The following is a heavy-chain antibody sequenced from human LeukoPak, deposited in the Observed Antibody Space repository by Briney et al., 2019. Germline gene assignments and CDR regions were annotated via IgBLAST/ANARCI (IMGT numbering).Heavy chain of an antibody. D-gene: IGHD3-10*01. CDR2: ISSGGSNE. V-gene: IGHV3-30*01. Sequence: GGSLRLSCAASGFTFSSYAMHWVRQAPGKGLEWVSVISSGGSNEYYADSVKGRFTISRDNSKNTLFLQLNSLRAEDTAVYYCARDSPYYYDSGSSGPHSFANWGQGTLVTVSS. J-gene: IGHJ4*02. CDR3: ARDSPYYYDSGSSGPHSFAN. CDR1: GFTFSSYA.